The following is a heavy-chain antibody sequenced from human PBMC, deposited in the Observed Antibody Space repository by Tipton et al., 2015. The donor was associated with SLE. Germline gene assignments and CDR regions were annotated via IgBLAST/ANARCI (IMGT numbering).Heavy chain of an antibody. Sequence: TLSLTCTVSGGSISSSSYYWGWIRQPPGKGLEWIGSIYYSGSTYYNPSLKSRVTISVDTSKNQFSLKLSSVTAADTAVYYCARTAVEGAHYWYFDLWGRGTLVTVSS. D-gene: IGHD2-15*01. CDR2: IYYSGST. J-gene: IGHJ2*01. V-gene: IGHV4-39*01. CDR1: GGSISSSSYY. CDR3: ARTAVEGAHYWYFDL.